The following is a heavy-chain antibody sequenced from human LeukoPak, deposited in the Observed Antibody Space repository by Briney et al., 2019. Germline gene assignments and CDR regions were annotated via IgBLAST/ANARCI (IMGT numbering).Heavy chain of an antibody. J-gene: IGHJ3*02. Sequence: GGSLRLSCAASGFTFSSYAMSWVRQAPGKGLEWVSAISGSGGSTYYADSVKGRFTISRDNSKNTLYLQMNSLRAEDTAVYYCATGTVSYYDILTGRSWDAFDIWGQGTMVTVSS. CDR1: GFTFSSYA. CDR3: ATGTVSYYDILTGRSWDAFDI. CDR2: ISGSGGST. V-gene: IGHV3-23*01. D-gene: IGHD3-9*01.